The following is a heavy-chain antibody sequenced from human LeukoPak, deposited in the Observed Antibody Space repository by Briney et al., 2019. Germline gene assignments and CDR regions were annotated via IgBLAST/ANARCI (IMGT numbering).Heavy chain of an antibody. CDR1: GGSISSYY. CDR2: IYYSGST. V-gene: IGHV4-59*01. CDR3: ASGYSGYDALDY. J-gene: IGHJ4*02. D-gene: IGHD5-12*01. Sequence: PSETLSLTCLVSGGSISSYYWSWIRQPPGKGLEWIGYIYYSGSTNYNPSLKSRVTISVDTSKNQFSLKLSSVTAADTAVYYCASGYSGYDALDYWGQGTLVTVSS.